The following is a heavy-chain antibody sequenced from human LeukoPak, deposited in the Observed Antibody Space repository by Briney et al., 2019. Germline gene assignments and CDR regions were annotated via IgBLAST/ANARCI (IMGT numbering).Heavy chain of an antibody. Sequence: SETLSLTCAVYGGSFSGYYWSWIRQPPGKGLEWIGEINHFGSTNYNPSLKSRVTISIDTSRNQFSLKLNSVTAADTAVYYCAKSNGYGLIDIWGQGTMVTVSS. D-gene: IGHD3-22*01. CDR2: INHFGST. J-gene: IGHJ3*02. CDR3: AKSNGYGLIDI. CDR1: GGSFSGYY. V-gene: IGHV4-34*01.